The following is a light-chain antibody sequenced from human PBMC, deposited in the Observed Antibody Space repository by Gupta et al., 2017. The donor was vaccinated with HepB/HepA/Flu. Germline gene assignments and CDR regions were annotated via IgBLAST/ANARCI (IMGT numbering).Light chain of an antibody. CDR3: CSYAGSSTLDVV. J-gene: IGLJ2*01. Sequence: HSARTQSASVPVSPGSSITISCTGTSSDVGGYNLVSWYQQHPGKAPKLMIYEVIKRPSGVSNRFSGSKSGNTASLTISGLQAEDEADYYCCSYAGSSTLDVVFGGGTKLTVL. CDR2: EVI. CDR1: SSDVGGYNL. V-gene: IGLV2-23*02.